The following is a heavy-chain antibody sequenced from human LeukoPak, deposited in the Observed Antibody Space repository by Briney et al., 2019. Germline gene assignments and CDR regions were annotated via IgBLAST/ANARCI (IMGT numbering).Heavy chain of an antibody. J-gene: IGHJ6*04. V-gene: IGHV1-46*01. CDR2: VNPSGGST. D-gene: IGHD3-3*01. CDR1: GYTFTSYY. Sequence: GASVKVSCKASGYTFTSYYMHWVRQAPGQGLEWMGIVNPSGGSTSYAQKFQGRVTMTRDTSTCTVYMELSSLRSEDTAVYYCARGFSTIFGVVIPPDVWGKGTTVTVSS. CDR3: ARGFSTIFGVVIPPDV.